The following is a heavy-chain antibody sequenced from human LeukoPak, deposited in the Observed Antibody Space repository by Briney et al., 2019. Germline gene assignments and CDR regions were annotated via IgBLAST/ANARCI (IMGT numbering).Heavy chain of an antibody. CDR2: IYPGDSDT. D-gene: IGHD2-2*01. J-gene: IGHJ4*02. V-gene: IGHV5-51*01. Sequence: GESLKISCKGSGYSFTSYWIGWVRQMPGKGLEWMGIIYPGDSDTRYSPSFQGQVTISADKSISTAYLQWSSLKASDTAMYYCARPSVDCSSTGCYPLMVDYWGQGTLVTVSS. CDR1: GYSFTSYW. CDR3: ARPSVDCSSTGCYPLMVDY.